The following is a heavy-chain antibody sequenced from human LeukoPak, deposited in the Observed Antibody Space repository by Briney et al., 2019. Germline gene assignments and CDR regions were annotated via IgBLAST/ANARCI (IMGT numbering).Heavy chain of an antibody. V-gene: IGHV1-46*01. Sequence: ASVKVSCKASGYTFTSYYMHWVRQAPGQGLEWMGIINPSGGSTGYAQKFQGRVTMTRDTSTSTVYMELSSLRSEDTAVYYCATSSSTSSGGYYFDYWGQGTLVTVSS. D-gene: IGHD2-2*01. CDR1: GYTFTSYY. CDR3: ATSSSTSSGGYYFDY. CDR2: INPSGGST. J-gene: IGHJ4*02.